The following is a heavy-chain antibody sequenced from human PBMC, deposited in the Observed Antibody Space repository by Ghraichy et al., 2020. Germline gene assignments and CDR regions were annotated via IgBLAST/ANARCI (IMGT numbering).Heavy chain of an antibody. J-gene: IGHJ4*02. CDR2: ISYDGSNK. CDR1: GFTFSSYA. D-gene: IGHD5-18*01. V-gene: IGHV3-30*04. Sequence: GGSLRLSCAASGFTFSSYAMHWVRQAPGKGLEWVAVISYDGSNKYYADSVKGRFTISIANSKNTLYLQMNSLGAEDTAVYYCASSGDTAMVKDYWGQGTLVTVSS. CDR3: ASSGDTAMVKDY.